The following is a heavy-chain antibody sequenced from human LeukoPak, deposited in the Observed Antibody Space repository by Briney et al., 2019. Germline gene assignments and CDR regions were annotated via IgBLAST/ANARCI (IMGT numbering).Heavy chain of an antibody. CDR3: AKDLGSSWLADFYSYGMDV. D-gene: IGHD6-13*01. CDR2: ISYDGRIK. V-gene: IGHV3-30*18. J-gene: IGHJ6*02. Sequence: PGGSLRLSRAASGYTFSDYAVHWVRQAPGKGLEWVAVISYDGRIKYYADSVKGRFTISRDNFKNTLYLQMNSLRPEDTALYYCAKDLGSSWLADFYSYGMDVWGQGTTVTVSS. CDR1: GYTFSDYA.